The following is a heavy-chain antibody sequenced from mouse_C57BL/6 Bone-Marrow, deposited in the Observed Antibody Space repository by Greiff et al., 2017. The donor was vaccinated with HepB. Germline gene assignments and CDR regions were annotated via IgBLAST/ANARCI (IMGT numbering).Heavy chain of an antibody. D-gene: IGHD1-1*01. CDR1: GFSLTSYG. CDR3: ARADDYGSSWGYAMDY. CDR2: IWSDGST. Sequence: VQLQQSGPGLVAPSQCLSITCTVSGFSLTSYGVHWVRQPPGKGLEWLVVIWSDGSTTYNSALKSSMTISKDNSKSQVFLKMNSLQTDDTAMYYCARADDYGSSWGYAMDYWGQGTSVTVSS. V-gene: IGHV2-6*03. J-gene: IGHJ4*01.